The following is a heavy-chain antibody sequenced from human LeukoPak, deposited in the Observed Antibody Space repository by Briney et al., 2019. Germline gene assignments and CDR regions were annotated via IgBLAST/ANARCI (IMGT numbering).Heavy chain of an antibody. CDR1: GFIFNNYA. CDR2: ISWNSGSI. V-gene: IGHV3-9*01. J-gene: IGHJ4*02. CDR3: AKDNRRHYTSGPNPDSLH. D-gene: IGHD6-19*01. Sequence: QPGGSLRLSCAGSGFIFNNYAMHWVRHPPGKGLEWVSGISWNSGSIDHADSVKGRFTISRDNAKNSLYLQMNSLRVEDTAFYYCAKDNRRHYTSGPNPDSLHWGQGALVTVSS.